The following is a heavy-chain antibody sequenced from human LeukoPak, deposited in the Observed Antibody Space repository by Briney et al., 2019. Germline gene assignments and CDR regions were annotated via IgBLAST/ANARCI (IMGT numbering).Heavy chain of an antibody. CDR2: ISDDGRNK. V-gene: IGHV3-30*18. CDR3: AKRPSDYGDYVIYFDY. CDR1: GFSFISYG. D-gene: IGHD4-17*01. J-gene: IGHJ4*02. Sequence: GGSLRLSCAASGFSFISYGMHWVRQAPGKGLEWVGVISDDGRNKNYADSVKGRFTISRDNSKDTLYLQMNSLRDEDTAVYYCAKRPSDYGDYVIYFDYWGQGTLVTVSS.